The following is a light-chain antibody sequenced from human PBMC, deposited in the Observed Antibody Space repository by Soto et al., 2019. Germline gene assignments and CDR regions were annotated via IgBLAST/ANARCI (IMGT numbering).Light chain of an antibody. Sequence: QSALTQPPSASGSPGQSVTISCTGTSSDIGAYNYVSWYQQHPGKAPKLMIHEVSKRPSGVPDRFSGSKSGDTASLTVSGLHAEDDADYYCSSYAGSIYRWVFGGGTKVTVL. CDR3: SSYAGSIYRWV. V-gene: IGLV2-8*01. J-gene: IGLJ3*02. CDR2: EVS. CDR1: SSDIGAYNY.